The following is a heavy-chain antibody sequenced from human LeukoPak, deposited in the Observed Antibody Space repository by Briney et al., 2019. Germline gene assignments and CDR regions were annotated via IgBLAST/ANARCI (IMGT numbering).Heavy chain of an antibody. J-gene: IGHJ4*02. CDR2: IIPILGIA. CDR1: GGTFSSYA. Sequence: SVKVSCKASGGTFSSYAISWVRQAPGQGLEWMGRIIPILGIANYAQKFQGRVTITADKSTSTAYMELSSLRSEDTAVYYCARGAVAGPYFDYWGQGTLVTVSS. CDR3: ARGAVAGPYFDY. D-gene: IGHD6-19*01. V-gene: IGHV1-69*04.